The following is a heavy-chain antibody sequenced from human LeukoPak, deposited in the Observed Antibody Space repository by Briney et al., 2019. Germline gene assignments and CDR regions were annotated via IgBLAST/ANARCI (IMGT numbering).Heavy chain of an antibody. CDR3: AKSGLNRFDY. D-gene: IGHD2-15*01. V-gene: IGHV3-74*01. CDR2: ISPDGSST. J-gene: IGHJ4*02. CDR1: GFTFSNYW. Sequence: GGSLRLSCAASGFTFSNYWMHWVRQAPGKGLVWVSRISPDGSSTTYADSVKGRFTISRDNSKNTLYLQMNSLRAEDTAVYYCAKSGLNRFDYWGQGTLVTVSS.